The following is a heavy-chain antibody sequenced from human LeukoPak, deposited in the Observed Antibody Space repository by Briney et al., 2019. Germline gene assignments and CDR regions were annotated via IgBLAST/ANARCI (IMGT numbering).Heavy chain of an antibody. J-gene: IGHJ3*02. Sequence: GGSLRLSCAASGFTFDDYGMSWVRQAPGKGLEWVSGISWSGGSTGYADSVKGRFTISRDNAKNSLYLQMNSLRAEDMALYYCARTRKSGSYRNDASDIWGQGTMVTVSS. D-gene: IGHD1-26*01. CDR2: ISWSGGST. V-gene: IGHV3-20*04. CDR1: GFTFDDYG. CDR3: ARTRKSGSYRNDASDI.